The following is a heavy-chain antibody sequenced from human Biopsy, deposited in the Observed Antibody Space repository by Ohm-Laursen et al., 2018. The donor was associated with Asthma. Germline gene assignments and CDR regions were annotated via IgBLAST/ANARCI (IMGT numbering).Heavy chain of an antibody. V-gene: IGHV4-31*03. Sequence: SDTLSLTCTVSGGSINIGDYYWSWIRQHPVKGLEWIGHIYYSGSTYYNPSLKSRVSISLDTSKNQFSLSLTSVTAADPAVYYCARTTYGHDGFDPWGQGTLVTVSS. CDR2: IYYSGST. CDR1: GGSINIGDYY. D-gene: IGHD4-17*01. J-gene: IGHJ5*02. CDR3: ARTTYGHDGFDP.